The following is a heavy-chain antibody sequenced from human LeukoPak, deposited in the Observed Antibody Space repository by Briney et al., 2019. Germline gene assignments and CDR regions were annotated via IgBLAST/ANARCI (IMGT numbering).Heavy chain of an antibody. CDR3: ARDTMVVAAHYYYYGMDV. D-gene: IGHD2-15*01. CDR1: GFTFSSYA. V-gene: IGHV3-30-3*01. J-gene: IGHJ6*02. CDR2: ISYDGSNK. Sequence: PGGSLRLSRAASGFTFSSYAMHWVRQAPGKGLEWVAVISYDGSNKYYADSVKGRFTISRDNSKNTLYLQMNSLRAEDTAVYYCARDTMVVAAHYYYYGMDVWGQGTTVTVSS.